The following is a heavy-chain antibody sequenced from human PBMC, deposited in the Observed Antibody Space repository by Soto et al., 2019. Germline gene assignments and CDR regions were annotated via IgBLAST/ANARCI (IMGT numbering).Heavy chain of an antibody. J-gene: IGHJ4*02. CDR2: IHYTGSS. Sequence: SETLSLTCTVSGGSISSGGYYWSWIRQHPGKGLEWIGYIHYTGSSYYNPSLKSRVTISVDTSKNQFSLKLSSVTAADTAVYFCARFGYSTNIGIDYWGQGTLVTVSS. CDR1: GGSISSGGYY. D-gene: IGHD3-22*01. CDR3: ARFGYSTNIGIDY. V-gene: IGHV4-31*03.